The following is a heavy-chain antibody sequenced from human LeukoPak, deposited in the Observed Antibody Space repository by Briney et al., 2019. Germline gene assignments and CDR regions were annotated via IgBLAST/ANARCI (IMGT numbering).Heavy chain of an antibody. CDR3: GHPELP. D-gene: IGHD1-1*01. V-gene: IGHV3-23*01. CDR1: GFTFSSYT. J-gene: IGHJ4*02. CDR2: ITSSGAHT. Sequence: GGSLRLSCAASGFTFSSYTMSWVRQAPGKGLGWVSGITSSGAHTYYVDSVKGRFTISRDNSKNMLYVQMTSLRAEDTAVYYCGHPELPWGQGTLVTVSS.